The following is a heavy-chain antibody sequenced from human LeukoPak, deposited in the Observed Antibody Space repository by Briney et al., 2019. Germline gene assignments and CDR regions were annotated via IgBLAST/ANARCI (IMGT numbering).Heavy chain of an antibody. D-gene: IGHD3-22*01. V-gene: IGHV1-69*06. J-gene: IGHJ3*02. CDR3: ARDEYYDSSGYYYRGAFDI. CDR2: IIPIFGTA. CDR1: GYTFTSYG. Sequence: ASVKVSCKASGYTFTSYGISWVRQAPGQGLEWMGGIIPIFGTANYAQKFQGRVTITADKSTSTAYMELSSLRSEDTAVYYCARDEYYDSSGYYYRGAFDIWGQGTMVTVSS.